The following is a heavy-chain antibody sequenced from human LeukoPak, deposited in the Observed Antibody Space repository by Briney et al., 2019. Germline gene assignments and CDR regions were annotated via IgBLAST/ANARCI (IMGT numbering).Heavy chain of an antibody. V-gene: IGHV4-61*02. CDR2: IYTSGST. D-gene: IGHD4-11*01. CDR3: ARFSAGGYSNSVQSVNFDY. J-gene: IGHJ4*02. Sequence: PSETLSLTCTVSGASISSGSYFWSWIRQPAGKGLEWIGRIYTSGSTNYNPSLKSRVIISVDTSKNQSSLKLSSVTAADTAVYYCARFSAGGYSNSVQSVNFDYWGQGTLVTVSS. CDR1: GASISSGSYF.